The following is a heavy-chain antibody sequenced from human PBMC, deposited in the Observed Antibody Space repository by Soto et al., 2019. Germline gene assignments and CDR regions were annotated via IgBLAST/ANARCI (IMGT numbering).Heavy chain of an antibody. CDR3: AQLRYSSSFARFDP. J-gene: IGHJ5*02. CDR1: GFSLSTSGVG. V-gene: IGHV2-5*02. CDR2: IYWDDDK. D-gene: IGHD6-6*01. Sequence: QITLKESGPTLEKPTQTLTLTCTFSGFSLSTSGVGVGCIRQPPGKSLEWLAFIYWDDDKRSSPSLKSRLTIANDTSKNQVVLTMTNMDPVDTATYYFAQLRYSSSFARFDPWGQGTLVTVSS.